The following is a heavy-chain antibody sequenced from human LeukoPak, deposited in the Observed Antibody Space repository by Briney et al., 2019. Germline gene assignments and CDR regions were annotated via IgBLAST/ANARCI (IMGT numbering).Heavy chain of an antibody. D-gene: IGHD2/OR15-2a*01. CDR3: ARPLGSLKEYWWFDP. J-gene: IGHJ5*02. Sequence: ASVKVSCKASGGTFSSYAISWVRQAPGQGLEWMGWINPKSGVTNFAQYFQGRVTMTRDTSSTTVYMELTRLRSDDTAVYYCARPLGSLKEYWWFDPWGQGTLVTVSS. CDR2: INPKSGVT. CDR1: GGTFSSYA. V-gene: IGHV1-2*02.